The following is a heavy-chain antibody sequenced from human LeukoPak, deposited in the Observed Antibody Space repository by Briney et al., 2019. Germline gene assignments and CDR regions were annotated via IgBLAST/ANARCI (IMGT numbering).Heavy chain of an antibody. D-gene: IGHD6-19*01. CDR2: ITDDSKTM. J-gene: IGHJ4*02. Sequence: GGSLRLSCAASGSTFSSYSMNWVRQAPGKGLEWTSYITDDSKTMYYADSVKGRFTISRDNAKNALYLQMNSLGGEDTAVYYCVARGGWARFDYWGQGTLVTVSS. CDR1: GSTFSSYS. CDR3: VARGGWARFDY. V-gene: IGHV3-48*04.